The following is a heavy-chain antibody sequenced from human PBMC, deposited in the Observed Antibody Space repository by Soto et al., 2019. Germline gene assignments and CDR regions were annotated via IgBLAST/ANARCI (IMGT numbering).Heavy chain of an antibody. CDR1: GGSISSYY. D-gene: IGHD1-7*01. J-gene: IGHJ4*02. V-gene: IGHV4-59*08. CDR2: IYYSGST. Sequence: SETLSLTCTVSGGSISSYYWSWIRQPPGKGLEWIGYIYYSGSTNYNPSLKSRVTISVDTSKNQFSLKLSSVTAADTAVYYCARHPAGWNYDYWGQGTLVTVSS. CDR3: ARHPAGWNYDY.